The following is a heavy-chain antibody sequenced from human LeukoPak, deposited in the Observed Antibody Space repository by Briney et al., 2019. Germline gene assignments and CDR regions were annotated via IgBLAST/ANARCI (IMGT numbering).Heavy chain of an antibody. V-gene: IGHV1-18*01. Sequence: ASVKVSCKASGYTFTSYGISWVRQAPGQGLEWMGWISAYNGNTNYAQKLQGRVTMTTDTSTSTAYMELRSLRSDDTAVYYCARGEQLVPYYYYGMDVWGQGTTVTVSS. J-gene: IGHJ6*02. CDR1: GYTFTSYG. CDR3: ARGEQLVPYYYYGMDV. D-gene: IGHD6-13*01. CDR2: ISAYNGNT.